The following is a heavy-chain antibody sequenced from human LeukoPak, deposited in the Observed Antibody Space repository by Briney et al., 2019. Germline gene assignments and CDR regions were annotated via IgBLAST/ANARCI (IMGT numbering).Heavy chain of an antibody. CDR3: ARDNSVGETAWWSDP. Sequence: GGSLRLSCAASGFTFSTYWMTWVRQTPGRGLEWVANIKRDGTEKDYVDSVKGRFTISRDNAKNVLYLQMNSLRAEDTAIYYCARDNSVGETAWWSDPWGQGTLVTVSS. CDR2: IKRDGTEK. V-gene: IGHV3-7*01. D-gene: IGHD1-26*01. CDR1: GFTFSTYW. J-gene: IGHJ5*02.